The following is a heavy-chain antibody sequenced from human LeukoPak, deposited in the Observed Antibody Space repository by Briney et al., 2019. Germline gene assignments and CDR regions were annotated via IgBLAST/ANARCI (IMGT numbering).Heavy chain of an antibody. CDR2: ISYDGSNK. Sequence: PGRSLTLSCASSGFTFTSYVMHWVRQAPGKGLQWVALISYDGSNKYYADSVKGRFNISRDNSKNTLYMQMTSLRAEDTAVYYCARPRGAAAGTFGFDPWDQGTLVTVSS. CDR1: GFTFTSYV. J-gene: IGHJ5*02. D-gene: IGHD6-13*01. CDR3: ARPRGAAAGTFGFDP. V-gene: IGHV3-30*03.